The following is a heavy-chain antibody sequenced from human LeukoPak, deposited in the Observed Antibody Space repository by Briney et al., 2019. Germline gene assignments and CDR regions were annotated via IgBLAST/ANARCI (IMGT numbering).Heavy chain of an antibody. Sequence: PSETLSLTCTVYGGSFSGYNWNWIRQPPGKGLEWIGEINHGGSTNYNPSLKSRVTISIDTSKNQFSLKLSSVTAADTAVYYCARGSEYYYDSSAYYCFDYWGQGTLVTVSS. J-gene: IGHJ4*02. CDR3: ARGSEYYYDSSAYYCFDY. CDR2: INHGGST. V-gene: IGHV4-34*01. D-gene: IGHD3-22*01. CDR1: GGSFSGYN.